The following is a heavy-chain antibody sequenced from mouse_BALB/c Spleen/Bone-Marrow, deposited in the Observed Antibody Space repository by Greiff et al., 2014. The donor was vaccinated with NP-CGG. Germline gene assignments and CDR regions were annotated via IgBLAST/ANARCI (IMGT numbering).Heavy chain of an antibody. D-gene: IGHD4-1*01. CDR3: ARRLTGTLYFDY. J-gene: IGHJ2*01. V-gene: IGHV1-54*03. Sequence: VQLQQSGAELVRPGTSVKVSCKASGYAFTNYLIEWVKQRPGQGLEWIGVINPGSGATNYNENFKGKATLTAGKSSSTPYMQLSSLTSDDSAVYFCARRLTGTLYFDYWGQGTTLTVSS. CDR2: INPGSGAT. CDR1: GYAFTNYL.